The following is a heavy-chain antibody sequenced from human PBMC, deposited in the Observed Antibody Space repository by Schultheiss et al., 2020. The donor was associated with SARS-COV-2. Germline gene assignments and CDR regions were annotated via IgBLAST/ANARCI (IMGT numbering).Heavy chain of an antibody. D-gene: IGHD6-19*01. CDR2: IYSGGST. Sequence: GGDLRLSCAASGFTVSSNYMSWVRQAPGKGLEWVSVIYSGGSTYYADSVKGRFTISRDNSKNTLYLQMNSLRAEDTAVYYCATRAVAGTFDYWGQGTLVTVSS. CDR3: ATRAVAGTFDY. V-gene: IGHV3-66*04. CDR1: GFTVSSNY. J-gene: IGHJ4*02.